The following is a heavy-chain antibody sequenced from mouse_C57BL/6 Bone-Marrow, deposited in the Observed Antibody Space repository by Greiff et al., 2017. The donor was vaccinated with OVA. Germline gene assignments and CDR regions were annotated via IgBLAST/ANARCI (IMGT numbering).Heavy chain of an antibody. Sequence: EVHLVESEGGLVQPGSSMKLSCTASGFTFSDYYMAWVRQVPEKGLEWVANINYDGSSTYYLDSLKSRFIISRDNAKNILYLQMSSLKSEDTATYYCARAYYDGYWAWFAYWGQGTLVTVSA. CDR3: ARAYYDGYWAWFAY. J-gene: IGHJ3*01. CDR1: GFTFSDYY. D-gene: IGHD2-3*01. V-gene: IGHV5-16*01. CDR2: INYDGSST.